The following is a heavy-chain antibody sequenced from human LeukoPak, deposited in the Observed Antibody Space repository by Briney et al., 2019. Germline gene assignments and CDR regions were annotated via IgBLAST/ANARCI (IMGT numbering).Heavy chain of an antibody. V-gene: IGHV3-30*04. Sequence: GGSLRLSCAASGFTFSSYAMHWVRQAPGKGLEWVAVISYDGSNNYYADSVKGRFTISRDNSKNTLYLQMNSLRAEDTAVYYCAKHVNYYYDAMDVWGQGTTVTVSS. CDR2: ISYDGSNN. CDR1: GFTFSSYA. CDR3: AKHVNYYYDAMDV. J-gene: IGHJ6*02.